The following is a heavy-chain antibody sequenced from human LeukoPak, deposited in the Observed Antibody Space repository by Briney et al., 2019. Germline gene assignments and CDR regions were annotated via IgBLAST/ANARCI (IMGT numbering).Heavy chain of an antibody. Sequence: GGSLRLSCAASGFTFSSYAMHWVRQAPGRGLEWVAVISYDGSNKYYADSVKGRFTISRDNSKNTLYLQMNSLRAEDTAVYYCARMGEYSYDFWSGYYTDDYFDYWGQGTLVTVSS. V-gene: IGHV3-30*04. CDR3: ARMGEYSYDFWSGYYTDDYFDY. CDR2: ISYDGSNK. CDR1: GFTFSSYA. J-gene: IGHJ4*02. D-gene: IGHD3-3*01.